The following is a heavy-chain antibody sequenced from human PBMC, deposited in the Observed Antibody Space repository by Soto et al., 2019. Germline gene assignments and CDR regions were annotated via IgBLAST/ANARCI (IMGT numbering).Heavy chain of an antibody. D-gene: IGHD6-13*01. Sequence: EVQLLESGGGLVQPGGSLRLSCAASGFTFSSYAMSWVRQAPGKGLEWVSAISGSGGSTYYADSVKGRFTISRDNSKNTLYLQMNSRRAEDTAVYYCAKGWYSSSWALYFDYWGQGTLVTVSS. CDR1: GFTFSSYA. CDR2: ISGSGGST. CDR3: AKGWYSSSWALYFDY. J-gene: IGHJ4*02. V-gene: IGHV3-23*01.